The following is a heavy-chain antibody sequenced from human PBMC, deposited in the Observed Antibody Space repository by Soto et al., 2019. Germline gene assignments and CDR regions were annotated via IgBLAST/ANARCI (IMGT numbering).Heavy chain of an antibody. CDR1: GGSISSYY. Sequence: QVQLQESGPGLVKPSETLSLTCTVSGGSISSYYWSWIRQPPGKGLEWIGYISYSGSTNYNSSLKSRVTISVDTSKNQFSPKLSSVTAADTAVYYCAREGVTPSYYYYYGMDVWGQGTTVTVSS. CDR2: ISYSGST. V-gene: IGHV4-59*01. D-gene: IGHD5-18*01. CDR3: AREGVTPSYYYYYGMDV. J-gene: IGHJ6*02.